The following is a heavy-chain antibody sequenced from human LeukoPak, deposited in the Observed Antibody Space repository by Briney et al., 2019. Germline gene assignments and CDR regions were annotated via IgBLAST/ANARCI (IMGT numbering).Heavy chain of an antibody. Sequence: ASVKVSCKASGYTFTSYDINWVRQATGQGLEWMGWMNPNSGNTGYAQKFQGRVTMTRNTSISTAYMELSSLRSEDTAVYYCARCLEWFGECRGAFDIWGQGTMVTVSS. CDR1: GYTFTSYD. V-gene: IGHV1-8*01. CDR3: ARCLEWFGECRGAFDI. J-gene: IGHJ3*02. D-gene: IGHD3-10*01. CDR2: MNPNSGNT.